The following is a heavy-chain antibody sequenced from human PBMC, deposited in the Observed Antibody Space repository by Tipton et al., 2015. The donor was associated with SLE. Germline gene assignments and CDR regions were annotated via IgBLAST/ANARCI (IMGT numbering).Heavy chain of an antibody. V-gene: IGHV3-74*01. J-gene: IGHJ4*02. CDR1: GFNFRRNW. CDR2: INSDGSST. Sequence: SLRLSCAASGFNFRRNWMNWVRQVPGKGLVWVSRINSDGSSTSYADSVKGRFTISRDNSKNTLYLQMDGLSAEDSAVYFCAKGREWTEYGSNALDYWGQGTLVTVSS. D-gene: IGHD3/OR15-3a*01. CDR3: AKGREWTEYGSNALDY.